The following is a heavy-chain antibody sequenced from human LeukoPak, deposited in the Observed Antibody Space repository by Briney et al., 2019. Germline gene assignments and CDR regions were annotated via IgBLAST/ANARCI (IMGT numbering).Heavy chain of an antibody. CDR2: ISYSWIT. CDR3: ARNTYGYAGFDY. CDR1: GGAISSYY. J-gene: IGHJ4*02. V-gene: IGHV4-59*01. D-gene: IGHD5-18*01. Sequence: PETLSLTCTVSGGAISSYYWSWIRQPPGKGLEWIGYISYSWITSYNPSLKSRVIISVDTSKNQLSLKLSSVTAADTAVYYCARNTYGYAGFDYWAKGTVVSVST.